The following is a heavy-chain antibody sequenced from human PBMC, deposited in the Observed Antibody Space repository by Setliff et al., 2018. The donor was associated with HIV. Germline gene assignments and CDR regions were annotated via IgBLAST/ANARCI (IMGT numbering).Heavy chain of an antibody. J-gene: IGHJ4*02. CDR2: ISHSGST. CDR1: GGSFSAYY. CDR3: ARVGSVGYYRFFDY. D-gene: IGHD1-26*01. Sequence: SETLSLTCAVYGGSFSAYYWTWIRQPPGKGLERIGEISHSGSTNYNPSLKSRATISLDTSKKQVYLTLTSVTAADTAVYHCARVGSVGYYRFFDYWGQGTLVTVSS. V-gene: IGHV4-34*01.